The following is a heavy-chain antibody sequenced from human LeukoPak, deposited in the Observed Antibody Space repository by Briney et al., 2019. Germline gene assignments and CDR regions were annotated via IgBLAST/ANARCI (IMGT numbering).Heavy chain of an antibody. J-gene: IGHJ4*02. CDR2: INAGNGNT. CDR1: GYTFTSYA. D-gene: IGHD6-19*01. Sequence: ASVNVSCKASGYTFTSYAMHWVRQAPGQRLEWMGWINAGNGNTKYSQKFQGRVTITRDTSASTAYMELSSLRSEDTAVNYCARDPQAHPSGWPDYWGQGALVTVSS. V-gene: IGHV1-3*01. CDR3: ARDPQAHPSGWPDY.